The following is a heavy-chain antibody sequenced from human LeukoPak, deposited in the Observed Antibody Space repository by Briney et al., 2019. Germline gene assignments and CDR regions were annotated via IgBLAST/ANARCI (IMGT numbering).Heavy chain of an antibody. CDR1: GFTFSSHS. V-gene: IGHV3-48*02. CDR2: ISSSSTI. Sequence: GGSLRLSCAASGFTFSSHSMNWVRQAPGKGLEWVSYISSSSTIYYADSVKGRFTISRDNAKNSLYLQMNSLRDEDTAVYYCARDSGYNYYGMDVWGQGTTVTVSS. J-gene: IGHJ6*02. D-gene: IGHD1-26*01. CDR3: ARDSGYNYYGMDV.